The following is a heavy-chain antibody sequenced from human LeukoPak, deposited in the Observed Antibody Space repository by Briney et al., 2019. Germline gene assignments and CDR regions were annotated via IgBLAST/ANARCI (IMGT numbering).Heavy chain of an antibody. D-gene: IGHD6-13*01. J-gene: IGHJ6*03. V-gene: IGHV3-11*04. Sequence: GGSLRLSCAASGFTFSDYYMSWIRQAPGKGLEWVSYIAGSVSTIYYADSVKGRFTISRDNAKNSLYLQMSSLRAEDTAVYYCARDRGIAAAGYYYYYMDVWGKGTTVTVSS. CDR3: ARDRGIAAAGYYYYYMDV. CDR1: GFTFSDYY. CDR2: IAGSVSTI.